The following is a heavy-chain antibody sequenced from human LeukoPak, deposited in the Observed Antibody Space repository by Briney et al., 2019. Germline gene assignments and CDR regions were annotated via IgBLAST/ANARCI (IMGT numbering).Heavy chain of an antibody. Sequence: GGSLRLSCAASGITFDDYAMHWVRQAPGKGLEWVSGISWNSGSIGYADSVKGRFTFSRDNAKNSLYLQMNSLRAEDTALYYCAKDMGNYYDSSGFDYWGQGTLVTVSS. D-gene: IGHD3-22*01. V-gene: IGHV3-9*01. CDR2: ISWNSGSI. CDR1: GITFDDYA. J-gene: IGHJ4*02. CDR3: AKDMGNYYDSSGFDY.